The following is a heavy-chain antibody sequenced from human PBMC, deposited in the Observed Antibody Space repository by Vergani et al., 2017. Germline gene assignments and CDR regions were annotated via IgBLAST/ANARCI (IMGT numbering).Heavy chain of an antibody. CDR3: ARGGGLYYYGSGSFWFDP. D-gene: IGHD3-10*01. CDR2: ISGSGGST. CDR1: GFTFSSYA. J-gene: IGHJ5*02. V-gene: IGHV3-23*01. Sequence: EVQLLESGGGLVQPGGSLRLSCAASGFTFSSYAMSWVRQAPGKGLEWVSAISGSGGSTYYADSVKGRFTISRDNSKNTLYLQMNSLRAEDTAVYYCARGGGLYYYGSGSFWFDPWGQGTLVTVSS.